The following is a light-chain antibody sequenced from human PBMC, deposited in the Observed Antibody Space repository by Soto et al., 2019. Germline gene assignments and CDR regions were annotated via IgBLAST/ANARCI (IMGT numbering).Light chain of an antibody. J-gene: IGLJ2*01. Sequence: QSALTQPASVSGSPGQSITISCTGTSSDIGGYNYVSWYQQHPGRAPKLMIYEVSYRPSGVSNRFSGSKSGNTASLTISGLQAEVEADYYCSSYTSSSTLVFGGGTKLTVL. V-gene: IGLV2-14*01. CDR2: EVS. CDR3: SSYTSSSTLV. CDR1: SSDIGGYNY.